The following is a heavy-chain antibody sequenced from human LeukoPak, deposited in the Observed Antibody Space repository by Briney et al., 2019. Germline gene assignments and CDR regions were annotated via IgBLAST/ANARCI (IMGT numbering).Heavy chain of an antibody. J-gene: IGHJ5*02. CDR1: GYPISSGYY. V-gene: IGHV4-38-2*02. Sequence: SETLSLTCAVSGYPISSGYYWGWIRQPPGKGLEWIGSIYHSGSTYYNPSLKSRVTISVDTSKNQFSLKLSSVTAADTAVYYCARDLVTMVRGVLRANWFDPWGQGTLVTVSS. D-gene: IGHD3-10*01. CDR3: ARDLVTMVRGVLRANWFDP. CDR2: IYHSGST.